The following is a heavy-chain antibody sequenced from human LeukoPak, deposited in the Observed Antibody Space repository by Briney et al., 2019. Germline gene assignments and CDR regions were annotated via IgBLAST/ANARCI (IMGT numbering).Heavy chain of an antibody. CDR3: ARLVSGNYFDY. CDR2: IYGGGST. Sequence: GGSLRLSCAATGLSVSSNFMSWVRQAPGKGLEWVSVIYGGGSTYYADSVKGRFTISRGNSKNTLYLQMNSLRAEDTAVYYCARLVSGNYFDYWGQGTLVTV. D-gene: IGHD1-14*01. J-gene: IGHJ4*02. CDR1: GLSVSSNF. V-gene: IGHV3-53*01.